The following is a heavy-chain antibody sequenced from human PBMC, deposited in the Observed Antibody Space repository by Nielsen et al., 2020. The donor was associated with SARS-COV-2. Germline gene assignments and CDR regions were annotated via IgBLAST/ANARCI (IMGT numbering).Heavy chain of an antibody. CDR2: IKQDGSEK. J-gene: IGHJ4*02. V-gene: IGHV3-7*01. CDR3: ARDGDFWSGYYLDY. D-gene: IGHD3-3*01. Sequence: GGSLRLSCAASGFTFSSYWMNWVRQAPGKGLEWVANIKQDGSEKYYGDSVKGRFTISRDNAKNSLYLQMNSLRAEDTAVYYCARDGDFWSGYYLDYWGQGTLVTVSS. CDR1: GFTFSSYW.